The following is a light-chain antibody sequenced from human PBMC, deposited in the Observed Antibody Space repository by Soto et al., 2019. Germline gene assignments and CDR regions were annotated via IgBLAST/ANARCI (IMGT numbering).Light chain of an antibody. J-gene: IGLJ1*01. Sequence: QSALTQPASVSGSPRQSITISCTGASSDVGGYTYVSWYQQHPGKAPNLMIYEVNNRPSGVSNRFSGSKSGNTASLTISGLQAEDEADYYCSSYTSSSTLYVFGTGTKRTVL. CDR2: EVN. V-gene: IGLV2-14*01. CDR3: SSYTSSSTLYV. CDR1: SSDVGGYTY.